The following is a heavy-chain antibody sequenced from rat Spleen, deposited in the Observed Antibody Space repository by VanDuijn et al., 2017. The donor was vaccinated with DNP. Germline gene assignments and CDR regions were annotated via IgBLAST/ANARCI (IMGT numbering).Heavy chain of an antibody. Sequence: EVQLVESGGGLVQPGRSLKLSCAASGFTFSDYYMAWVRQAPTEGLDCVAYISYHGGSTYYGDSVKGRFTVSRDNAENTVYVQMNSLRSEDTATYYCAKTGYNSNWFTYWGQGTLVTVSS. CDR1: GFTFSDYY. CDR2: ISYHGGST. V-gene: IGHV5-20*01. CDR3: AKTGYNSNWFTY. D-gene: IGHD1-5*01. J-gene: IGHJ3*01.